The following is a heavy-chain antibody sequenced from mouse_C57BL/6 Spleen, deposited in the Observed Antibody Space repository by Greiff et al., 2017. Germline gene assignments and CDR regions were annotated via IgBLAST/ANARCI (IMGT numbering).Heavy chain of an antibody. D-gene: IGHD1-1*01. J-gene: IGHJ2*01. Sequence: VQLQQPGAELVRPGSSVKLSCKASVYTFTSYWMHWVKQRPIQGLEWIGNIDPSDSETHYNQKFKDKATLTVDKSSSTAYMQLSSLTSEDSAVYYCARDYGSSYCYWGQGTTLTVSS. CDR1: VYTFTSYW. CDR3: ARDYGSSYCY. CDR2: IDPSDSET. V-gene: IGHV1-52*01.